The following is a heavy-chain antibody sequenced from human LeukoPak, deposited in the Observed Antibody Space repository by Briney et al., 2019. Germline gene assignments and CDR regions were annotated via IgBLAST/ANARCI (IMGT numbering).Heavy chain of an antibody. Sequence: GGSLRLSCAASGFTFSSYAMSWVRQAPGKGLEGVSAISGSGGSTYYADSVQGRFTISRENSKDTMYLQMNSLRAEDTAVYNCAKHMGDSEYYGMDVWGQGTTVTVSS. CDR1: GFTFSSYA. CDR2: ISGSGGST. D-gene: IGHD3-16*01. V-gene: IGHV3-23*01. J-gene: IGHJ6*02. CDR3: AKHMGDSEYYGMDV.